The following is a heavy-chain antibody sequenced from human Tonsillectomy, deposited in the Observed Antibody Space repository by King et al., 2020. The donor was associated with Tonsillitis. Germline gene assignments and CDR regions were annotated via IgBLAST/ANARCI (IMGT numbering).Heavy chain of an antibody. CDR2: IRGSGGST. J-gene: IGHJ3*02. Sequence: VQLVESGGGLVQPGGSLRLSCAASGFTFSSYAMSWVRQAPGKGLEWVSAIRGSGGSTYYADYVKGRVTISKDNSKNTVYLQMNSLRAADTAVYYGANDRITMIVVVTSAAFDIWGQGTMVTVSS. CDR3: ANDRITMIVVVTSAAFDI. D-gene: IGHD3-22*01. V-gene: IGHV3-23*04. CDR1: GFTFSSYA.